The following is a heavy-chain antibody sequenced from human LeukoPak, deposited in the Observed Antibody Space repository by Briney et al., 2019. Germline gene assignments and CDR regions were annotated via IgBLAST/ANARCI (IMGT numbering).Heavy chain of an antibody. V-gene: IGHV1-2*02. D-gene: IGHD3-3*02. CDR2: INPNSGGT. J-gene: IGHJ3*02. CDR3: ARVSIHAFDI. CDR1: GYTFTGYY. Sequence: GASVKVSCKASGYTFTGYYMHWVRPPPPPPPPWMGWINPNSGGTNYAQKFQGRVTMTRDTSISTAYMELSRLRSDDTAVYYCARVSIHAFDIWGQGTMVTVSS.